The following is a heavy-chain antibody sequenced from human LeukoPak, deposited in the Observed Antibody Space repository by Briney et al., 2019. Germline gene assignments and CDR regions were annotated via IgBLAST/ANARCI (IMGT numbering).Heavy chain of an antibody. Sequence: SETLSLTCTVSGASISNYYWSWIRQTPEKGLEWMGHIHPSGASRYYPSLDSRLTLSIDTSRNHLSLKLTSVTAADTAVYFCARLGSYHHFWSQGALVTVS. CDR3: ARLGSYHHF. CDR2: IHPSGAS. V-gene: IGHV4-4*09. CDR1: GASISNYY. D-gene: IGHD1-26*01. J-gene: IGHJ4*02.